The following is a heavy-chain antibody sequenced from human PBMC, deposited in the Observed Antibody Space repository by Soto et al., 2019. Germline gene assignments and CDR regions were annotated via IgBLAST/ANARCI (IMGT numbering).Heavy chain of an antibody. D-gene: IGHD6-19*01. Sequence: SETLSLTCTVSGGSISSSSYYWGWIRQPPGKGLEWIGSIYYSGSTYYNPSLKSRVTISVDTSKNQFSLKLSSVTAADTAVYYCARTSSGWYSDYYYYMDVWGKGTTVTVSS. J-gene: IGHJ6*03. CDR1: GGSISSSSYY. CDR3: ARTSSGWYSDYYYYMDV. V-gene: IGHV4-39*01. CDR2: IYYSGST.